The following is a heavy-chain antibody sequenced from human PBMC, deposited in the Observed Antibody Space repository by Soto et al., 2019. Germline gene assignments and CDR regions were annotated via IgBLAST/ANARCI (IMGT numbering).Heavy chain of an antibody. J-gene: IGHJ6*01. CDR1: GYTFTSYY. Sequence: QVQVVQSGAEVKKPGASVKVSCKASGYTFTSYYLHWVRQAPGQGLEWMGIVNPSGGHTSYAQKFHGRVTMTSDTSTSTVYMELSSLRSEDTAVYYCARGPLRGFGELLPHYYDVDVW. CDR2: VNPSGGHT. V-gene: IGHV1-46*01. CDR3: ARGPLRGFGELLPHYYDVDV. D-gene: IGHD3-10*01.